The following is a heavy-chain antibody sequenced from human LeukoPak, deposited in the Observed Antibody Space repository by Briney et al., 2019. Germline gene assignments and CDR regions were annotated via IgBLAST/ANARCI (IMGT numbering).Heavy chain of an antibody. CDR1: GGSISSRSYY. CDR2: IYYSGST. D-gene: IGHD5-24*01. CDR3: ARRPSQRWLQPNHIDY. J-gene: IGHJ4*01. Sequence: SETLSLTCTVSGGSISSRSYYWGWIRQPPGKGLEWIGNIYYSGSTYYNPSLKSRVTISVDTSKNQFSLKLSSVTAADTAVYYCARRPSQRWLQPNHIDYWGHGTLVTVSS. V-gene: IGHV4-39*01.